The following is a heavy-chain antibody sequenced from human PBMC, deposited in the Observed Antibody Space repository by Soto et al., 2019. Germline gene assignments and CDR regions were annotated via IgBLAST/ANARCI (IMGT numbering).Heavy chain of an antibody. CDR1: GFTFSSYG. Sequence: PGGSLRLSCAASGFTFSSYGMHWVRQSPGKGLEWVAVIWYDGSNKYYADSVKGRFTISRDNSKNTLYLQMNSLRAEDTAVYYCAGGSSSWYGYYGMDFWGQGTTDIVSS. D-gene: IGHD6-13*01. CDR3: AGGSSSWYGYYGMDF. J-gene: IGHJ6*01. CDR2: IWYDGSNK. V-gene: IGHV3-33*01.